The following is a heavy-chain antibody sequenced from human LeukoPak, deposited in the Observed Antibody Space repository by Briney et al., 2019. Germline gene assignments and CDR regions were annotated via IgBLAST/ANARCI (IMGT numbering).Heavy chain of an antibody. CDR2: LIPIFGTA. V-gene: IGHV1-69*13. CDR3: AVGGNSALGYYYGMDV. D-gene: IGHD4-23*01. Sequence: ASVKVSYKASGRTFSSYANSWVRQARGQAREWMGGLIPIFGTANYAQKFQGRVTITADESTSTAYMELSSLRSEDTAVYYCAVGGNSALGYYYGMDVWGQGTTVTVSS. CDR1: GRTFSSYA. J-gene: IGHJ6*02.